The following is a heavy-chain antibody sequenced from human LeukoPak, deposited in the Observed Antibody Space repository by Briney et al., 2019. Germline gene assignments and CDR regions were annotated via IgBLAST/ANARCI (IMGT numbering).Heavy chain of an antibody. D-gene: IGHD3-22*01. CDR1: GFIFIDFA. V-gene: IGHV3-73*01. Sequence: PGGSLRLSCAASGFIFIDFAMHCVRQASGKGLEWVGRIRTKVDSYATTYAASVKGRFTVSRDDSKNTAYLEMNSLKSEDTAVYYCARPSSGFHFWGQGTLVTVSS. CDR3: ARPSSGFHF. J-gene: IGHJ4*02. CDR2: IRTKVDSYAT.